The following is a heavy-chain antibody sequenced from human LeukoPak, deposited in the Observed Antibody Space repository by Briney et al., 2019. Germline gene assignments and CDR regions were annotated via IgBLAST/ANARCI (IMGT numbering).Heavy chain of an antibody. D-gene: IGHD4-11*01. CDR2: IIGSGVDT. CDR1: GFTFSSHA. V-gene: IGHV3-23*01. Sequence: GGSLRLSCAASGFTFSSHAMSWVRQAPGEGPEWVSLIIGSGVDTYYADSVKGRFTISRDNSKNTLYVQMNSLGGEDTAVYYCSKGPNDSSNYLFDYWGQGTLVTVSS. J-gene: IGHJ4*02. CDR3: SKGPNDSSNYLFDY.